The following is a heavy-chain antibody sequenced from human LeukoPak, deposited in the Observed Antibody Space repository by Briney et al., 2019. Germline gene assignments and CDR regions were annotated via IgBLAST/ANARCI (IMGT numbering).Heavy chain of an antibody. CDR3: TRVQIDGSYYFDY. CDR2: IRSKAYGGTT. CDR1: GFTFGDYA. Sequence: GRSLRLSCTASGFTFGDYAMSWVRQAPGKGLEWVGFIRSKAYGGTTEYAASVKGRFTISRDDSKSIAYLQMNSLKTEDTAVYYCTRVQIDGSYYFDYWGQGTLVTVSS. V-gene: IGHV3-49*04. D-gene: IGHD1-26*01. J-gene: IGHJ4*02.